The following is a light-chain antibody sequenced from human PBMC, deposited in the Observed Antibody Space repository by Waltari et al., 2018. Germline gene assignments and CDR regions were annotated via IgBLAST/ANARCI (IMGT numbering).Light chain of an antibody. CDR1: QSPSSSY. J-gene: IGKJ4*01. CDR2: GSS. Sequence: EIVLTQSPGTLSLSPGERATLSCRASQSPSSSYLAWYQQKPGQPPRLLIYGSSKRATGIPDRFSGSWSGTDFTLTITRVEPEDFAIYYCQQYARSLTFGGGTMVEIK. CDR3: QQYARSLT. V-gene: IGKV3-20*01.